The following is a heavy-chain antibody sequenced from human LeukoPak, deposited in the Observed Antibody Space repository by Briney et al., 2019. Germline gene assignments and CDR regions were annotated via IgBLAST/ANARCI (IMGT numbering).Heavy chain of an antibody. J-gene: IGHJ6*02. D-gene: IGHD2-2*01. CDR3: ARDIVPAANYGMDV. Sequence: PGGSLRLSCAASGFTFSSYWMSWVRQAPGKGLEWVANIKQDGSEKYYVDSVKGRFTISRDNAKNSLYLQMNRLRAEDTSVYYCARDIVPAANYGMDVWGQGTTVTVSS. CDR2: IKQDGSEK. CDR1: GFTFSSYW. V-gene: IGHV3-7*01.